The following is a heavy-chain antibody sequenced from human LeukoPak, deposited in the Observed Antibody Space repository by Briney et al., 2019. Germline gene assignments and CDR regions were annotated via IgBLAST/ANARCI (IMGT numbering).Heavy chain of an antibody. V-gene: IGHV3-20*04. CDR1: GFTFDDYG. D-gene: IGHD3-22*01. CDR2: INWNGGST. CDR3: ARHYRPLSYDSSGGNWFDP. J-gene: IGHJ5*02. Sequence: PGGSLRLSCAASGFTFDDYGMSWVRQAPGKGLEWVSGINWNGGSTGYADSVKGRFTISRDNAKNSLYLQMNSLRAEDTALYYCARHYRPLSYDSSGGNWFDPWGQGTLVTVSS.